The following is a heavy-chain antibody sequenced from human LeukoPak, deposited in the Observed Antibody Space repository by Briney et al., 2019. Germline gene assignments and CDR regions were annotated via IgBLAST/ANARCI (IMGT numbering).Heavy chain of an antibody. J-gene: IGHJ4*02. CDR3: AKVLIRGSPFDY. V-gene: IGHV3-21*04. CDR1: GFTFSSYS. D-gene: IGHD1-26*01. CDR2: ISSSSSYI. Sequence: PGGSLRLSCAASGFTFSSYSMNWVRQAPGKGLEWVSSISSSSSYIYYADSVKGRFTISRDNAKNTLYLQMNSLRAEDTAVYYCAKVLIRGSPFDYWGQGTLVTVSS.